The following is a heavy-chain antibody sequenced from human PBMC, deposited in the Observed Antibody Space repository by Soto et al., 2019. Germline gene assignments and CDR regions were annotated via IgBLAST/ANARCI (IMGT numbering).Heavy chain of an antibody. CDR3: AMGIAVAGYDY. V-gene: IGHV1-18*01. D-gene: IGHD6-19*01. CDR2: ISAYNGNT. J-gene: IGHJ4*02. CDR1: CYTITSYG. Sequence: GVPVEVSCEACCYTITSYGLSSARQAPGQGLEWMGWISAYNGNTNDAQKLQGRVTMTTDTSTSTAYMELRSLRSDDTAVYCCAMGIAVAGYDYWGQGTLVTVSS.